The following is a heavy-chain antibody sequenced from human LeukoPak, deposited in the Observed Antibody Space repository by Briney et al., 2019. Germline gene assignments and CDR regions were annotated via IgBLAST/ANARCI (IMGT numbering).Heavy chain of an antibody. CDR1: GGTFSSYA. V-gene: IGHV1-69*05. CDR2: IIPIFGTA. CDR3: ARDGRVYYDFWSPIYPLEY. D-gene: IGHD3-3*01. J-gene: IGHJ4*02. Sequence: SVNVSCKASGGTFSSYAISWVRQAPGQGLEWMGGIIPIFGTANYAQKFQGRVTITTDESTSTAYMELSSLRSEDTAVYYCARDGRVYYDFWSPIYPLEYWGQGTLVTVSS.